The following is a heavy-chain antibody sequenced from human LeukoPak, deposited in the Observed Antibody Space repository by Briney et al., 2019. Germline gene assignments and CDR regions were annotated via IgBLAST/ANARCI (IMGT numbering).Heavy chain of an antibody. Sequence: GGSLRLSCAASGFTFSSYAMSWVRQAPGKGLEWVSAISGSGGSTYYADSVKGRFTISRDNSKNTLYLQMNSLRAEDTAVYYCAKPPEGRRDGLETDYWGQGTLVTVSS. CDR2: ISGSGGST. J-gene: IGHJ4*02. CDR3: AKPPEGRRDGLETDY. CDR1: GFTFSSYA. D-gene: IGHD5-24*01. V-gene: IGHV3-23*01.